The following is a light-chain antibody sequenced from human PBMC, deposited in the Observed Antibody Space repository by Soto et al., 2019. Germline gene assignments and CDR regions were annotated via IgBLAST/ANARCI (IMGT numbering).Light chain of an antibody. CDR3: SSYTGSNTYV. V-gene: IGLV2-14*01. Sequence: QSALTQSASVSGSPGQSITISCTGTSGDVGGYNYVSWYQQHPGKGPKLLIYEVRNRPSGVSTRFSGSKSGNTASLTISGLQAEDEAEYYCSSYTGSNTYVFGTGTKVTVL. CDR1: SGDVGGYNY. J-gene: IGLJ1*01. CDR2: EVR.